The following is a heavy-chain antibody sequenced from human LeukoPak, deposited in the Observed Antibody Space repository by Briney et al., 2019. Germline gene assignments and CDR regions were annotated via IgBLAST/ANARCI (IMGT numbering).Heavy chain of an antibody. CDR2: IIPIFGTA. Sequence: SVKVSCKASGGTFSSYAISWVRQAPGQGLEWMGGIIPIFGTANYAQKFQGRVTITTDESTSTAYMELSSLRSEDTAVYYCARVPNSSSWEDYYYMDVWGKGTTVTVSS. J-gene: IGHJ6*03. CDR1: GGTFSSYA. D-gene: IGHD6-13*01. V-gene: IGHV1-69*05. CDR3: ARVPNSSSWEDYYYMDV.